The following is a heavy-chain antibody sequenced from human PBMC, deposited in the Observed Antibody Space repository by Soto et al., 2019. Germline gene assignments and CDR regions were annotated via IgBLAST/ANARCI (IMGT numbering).Heavy chain of an antibody. Sequence: HPGGSLRLSCAASGYTFSSFAMHWVRQAPGKGLEWVAVISYDGRKKFYADSVKGRFTISRDNSKNTLYLQMDSLRAEDTAVYYCARRIVVVPAGISFMFGMDVWGQGTTVTVSS. D-gene: IGHD2-2*01. CDR1: GYTFSSFA. CDR2: ISYDGRKK. CDR3: ARRIVVVPAGISFMFGMDV. V-gene: IGHV3-30*04. J-gene: IGHJ6*02.